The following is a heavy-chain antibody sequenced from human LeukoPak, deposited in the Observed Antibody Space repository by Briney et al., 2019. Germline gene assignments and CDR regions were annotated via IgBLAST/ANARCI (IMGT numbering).Heavy chain of an antibody. V-gene: IGHV2-5*02. J-gene: IGHJ4*02. CDR1: GFSLSTSGVG. D-gene: IGHD3-3*01. Sequence: SGPTLVNPPQTLTLTCTFSGFSLSTSGVGVGWIRQPPGKALEWLALIYWDDDKRYSPSLKSRLTITKDTSKNQVVLTMTNMDPVDTATYYCAHGRLPSYYDFWSGYFYFDYWGQGTLVTVSS. CDR2: IYWDDDK. CDR3: AHGRLPSYYDFWSGYFYFDY.